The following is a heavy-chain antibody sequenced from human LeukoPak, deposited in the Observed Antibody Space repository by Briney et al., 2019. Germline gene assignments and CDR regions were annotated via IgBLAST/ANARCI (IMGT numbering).Heavy chain of an antibody. D-gene: IGHD2-21*02. Sequence: QAGGSLRLSCAASGFTFNSYSMNWVRQAPGKGLEWVSYISGSSGTIYYADSVKGRFTISRDNGKNSLSLQMSSLRAEDTAVYYCARARRLVSGLSFDYWGQGTLVTVSS. J-gene: IGHJ4*02. V-gene: IGHV3-48*01. CDR3: ARARRLVSGLSFDY. CDR2: ISGSSGTI. CDR1: GFTFNSYS.